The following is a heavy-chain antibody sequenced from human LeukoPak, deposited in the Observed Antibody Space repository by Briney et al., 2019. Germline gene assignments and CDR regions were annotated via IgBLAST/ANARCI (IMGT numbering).Heavy chain of an antibody. CDR1: GFTFSSYA. CDR3: AKRYGDYLSAYLDY. V-gene: IGHV3-23*01. J-gene: IGHJ4*02. CDR2: ISGSGGST. Sequence: GGSLRLSCATSGFTFSSYAMSWVRQAPGKGLEWVSAISGSGGSTYYADSVKGRFTISRDNSKNTLYLQMNSLRAEDTAVYYCAKRYGDYLSAYLDYWGQGTLVTVSS. D-gene: IGHD4-17*01.